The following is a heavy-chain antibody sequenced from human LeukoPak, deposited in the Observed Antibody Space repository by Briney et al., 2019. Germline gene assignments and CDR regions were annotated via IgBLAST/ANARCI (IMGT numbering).Heavy chain of an antibody. J-gene: IGHJ6*02. CDR3: ARATMVRGVIIGYYGMDV. Sequence: ASVKVSCKASGYTFTSYGISRVRQAPGQGLEWMGWISAYNGNTNYAQKLQGRVTMTTDTSTSTAYMELRSLRSDDTAVYYCARATMVRGVIIGYYGMDVWGQGTTVTVSS. V-gene: IGHV1-18*01. CDR1: GYTFTSYG. CDR2: ISAYNGNT. D-gene: IGHD3-10*01.